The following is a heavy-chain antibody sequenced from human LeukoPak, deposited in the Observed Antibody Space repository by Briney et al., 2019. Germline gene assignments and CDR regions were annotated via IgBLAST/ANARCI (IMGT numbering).Heavy chain of an antibody. CDR1: GGSFSGYY. Sequence: SETLSLTCAVYGGSFSGYYWSWIRQPPGKGLEWIGEINHSGSTNYNPSLKSRVTISVDTSKNQFSLKLSSVTAADTAVYYCARGGGVAGTGFYWGQGTLVTVSS. CDR3: ARGGGVAGTGFY. D-gene: IGHD6-19*01. J-gene: IGHJ4*02. CDR2: INHSGST. V-gene: IGHV4-34*01.